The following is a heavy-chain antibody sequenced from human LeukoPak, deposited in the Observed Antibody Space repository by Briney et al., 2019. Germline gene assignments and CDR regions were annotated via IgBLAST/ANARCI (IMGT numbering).Heavy chain of an antibody. CDR2: IYYSGST. CDR3: ARLRGFMIVVP. CDR1: GGSISSSSYY. V-gene: IGHV4-39*01. D-gene: IGHD3-22*01. J-gene: IGHJ5*02. Sequence: PSETLSLTCTVSGGSISSSSYYWGWIRQPPGKGLEWIGSIYYSGSTYYNPSLKSRVTISVDTSKNQFSLKLSPVTAADTAVYYCARLRGFMIVVPWGQGTLVTVSS.